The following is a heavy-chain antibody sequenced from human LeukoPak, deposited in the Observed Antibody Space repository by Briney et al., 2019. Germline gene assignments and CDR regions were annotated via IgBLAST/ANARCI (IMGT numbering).Heavy chain of an antibody. Sequence: PSQTLSLTCTVSGGSISSGGHYWSWIRQHPEKGLEWIGYSYSSGTTYDNPSLKSRVTISVDSSKNQFSLKQSSVTAADTAVYYCARRNGYCSATTCHNWFDPWGQGTLVTVSS. CDR1: GGSISSGGHY. CDR2: SYSSGTT. V-gene: IGHV4-31*03. D-gene: IGHD2-2*03. CDR3: ARRNGYCSATTCHNWFDP. J-gene: IGHJ5*02.